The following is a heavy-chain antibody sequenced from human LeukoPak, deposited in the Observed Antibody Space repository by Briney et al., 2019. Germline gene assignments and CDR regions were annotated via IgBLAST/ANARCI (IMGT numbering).Heavy chain of an antibody. Sequence: PGRSLRLSCAASGFTFTNYGMHWVRQAPGKGLEWVAVISYDGSNKYYADSVKGRFTISRDNSKNTLYLQMNSLRAEDTAVYYCARGDYISGWYYFDYWGQGTLVTVSS. D-gene: IGHD6-19*01. V-gene: IGHV3-30*03. CDR2: ISYDGSNK. CDR1: GFTFTNYG. CDR3: ARGDYISGWYYFDY. J-gene: IGHJ4*02.